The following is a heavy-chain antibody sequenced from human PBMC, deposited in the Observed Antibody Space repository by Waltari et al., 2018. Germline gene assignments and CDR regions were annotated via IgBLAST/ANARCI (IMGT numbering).Heavy chain of an antibody. CDR1: GFTFDDYS. J-gene: IGHJ4*02. D-gene: IGHD3-16*01. Sequence: EVQVVESGGGSVQPGRSLRLSCLASGFTFDDYSMHWVRQPPGNGLEWGSGISWNSGSIDYADSVKGRFAISRDNTKNSLFLEMSSLRIEDMAFYYCVKSQSSTLNDYTNNFDHWGQGTLVTVSS. CDR2: ISWNSGSI. CDR3: VKSQSSTLNDYTNNFDH. V-gene: IGHV3-9*03.